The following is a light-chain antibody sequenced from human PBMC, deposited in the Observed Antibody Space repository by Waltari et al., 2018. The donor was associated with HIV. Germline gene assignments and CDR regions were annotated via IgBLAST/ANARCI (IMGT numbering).Light chain of an antibody. CDR2: QDS. Sequence: SYELTQPPSVSVSPGQTASITCSGDKLGDKYACWYQQKPGQSPVLVIYQDSKRPSGIPERFPGTNSGNTATLTISGTQAMDEADYYCQAWDSSTLVFGGGTKLTVL. CDR3: QAWDSSTLV. J-gene: IGLJ2*01. V-gene: IGLV3-1*01. CDR1: KLGDKY.